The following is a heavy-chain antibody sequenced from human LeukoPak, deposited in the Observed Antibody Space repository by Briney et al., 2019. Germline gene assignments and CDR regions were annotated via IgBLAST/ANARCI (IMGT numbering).Heavy chain of an antibody. CDR2: IYYSGST. Sequence: GGSLRLSCAASGFTVSSNCMSWVRQAPGKGLAWVSVIYYSGSTYYADSVKGRFTISRDNSKNTLYLQMNSLRAEDTAVYYCARGLYYYDSSGYYYYWGQGTLVTVSS. V-gene: IGHV3-53*01. J-gene: IGHJ4*02. CDR3: ARGLYYYDSSGYYYY. D-gene: IGHD3-22*01. CDR1: GFTVSSNC.